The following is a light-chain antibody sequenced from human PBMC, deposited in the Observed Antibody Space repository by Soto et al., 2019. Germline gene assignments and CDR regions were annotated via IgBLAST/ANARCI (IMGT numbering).Light chain of an antibody. CDR2: DAS. CDR3: QQYDKLPIT. J-gene: IGKJ5*01. Sequence: DIQMTQSPSSLSASVGDRVTITCQASQDISKYVIWYQQKPGKAPKLLIFDASVLEVGVPSRFSGSGWGTHGTFTISSLQPEDIATYYCQQYDKLPITFGQGTRLDIK. V-gene: IGKV1-33*01. CDR1: QDISKY.